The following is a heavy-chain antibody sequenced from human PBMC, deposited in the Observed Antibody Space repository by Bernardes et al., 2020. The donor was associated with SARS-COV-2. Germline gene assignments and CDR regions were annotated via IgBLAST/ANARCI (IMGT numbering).Heavy chain of an antibody. D-gene: IGHD6-19*01. J-gene: IGHJ6*02. CDR1: GFTFDDYT. Sequence: GGSLRLSCAASGFTFDDYTMHWVRQAPGKGLEWVSLISWDGGSTYYADSVKGRFTISRDNSKNSLYLQMNSLRTKDTALYYCAKDLIAVTYYYGMDVWGQGTTVTVSS. CDR2: ISWDGGST. V-gene: IGHV3-43*01. CDR3: AKDLIAVTYYYGMDV.